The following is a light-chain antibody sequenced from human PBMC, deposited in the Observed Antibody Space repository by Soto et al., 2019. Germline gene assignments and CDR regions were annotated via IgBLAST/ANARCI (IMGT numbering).Light chain of an antibody. J-gene: IGLJ1*01. CDR2: SNY. CDR3: SSYTSSSTYV. CDR1: SSNIESNT. V-gene: IGLV1-44*01. Sequence: QSVLTQPPSASGTPGQRVTISCSGSSSNIESNTVTWYQQLPGTAPKLVIYSNYDRPSGVPDRFSGSTSGTSASLVIRGLQSEDEADYYCSSYTSSSTYVFGTGTKVTVL.